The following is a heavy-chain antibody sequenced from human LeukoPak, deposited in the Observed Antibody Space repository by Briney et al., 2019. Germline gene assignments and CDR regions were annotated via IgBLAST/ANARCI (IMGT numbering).Heavy chain of an antibody. CDR2: IYYSGST. CDR3: ARDPGFSVDSSGETLPHYYYYGMDV. J-gene: IGHJ6*02. CDR1: GGSISSYY. Sequence: TPSETLSLTCTVSGGSISSYYWSWIRQPPGKGLEWIGYIYYSGSTNYNPSLKSRVTISVDTSKNQFSLKLSSVTAADTAVYYCARDPGFSVDSSGETLPHYYYYGMDVWGQGTTVTVSS. V-gene: IGHV4-59*01. D-gene: IGHD3-22*01.